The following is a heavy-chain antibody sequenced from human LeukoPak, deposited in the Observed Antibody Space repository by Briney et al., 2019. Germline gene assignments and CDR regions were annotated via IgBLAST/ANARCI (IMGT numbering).Heavy chain of an antibody. V-gene: IGHV4-34*01. CDR1: GGSFSPYY. Sequence: SETLSLTCASNGGSFSPYYWTWIPQPPGKGLEWIGEINHSGSTNYNPSLKSRVTISVDTSMNQFSLRLTSLTAADTAVYYCARGSLNTNWFDPWGQGTLVTVSS. CDR2: INHSGST. CDR3: ARGSLNTNWFDP. D-gene: IGHD1/OR15-1a*01. J-gene: IGHJ5*02.